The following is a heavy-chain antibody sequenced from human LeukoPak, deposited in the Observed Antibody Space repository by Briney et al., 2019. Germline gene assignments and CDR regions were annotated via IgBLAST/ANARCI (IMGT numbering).Heavy chain of an antibody. D-gene: IGHD6-6*01. CDR3: ARDRSGSISSGFDN. CDR2: IIPSGGST. J-gene: IGHJ4*02. Sequence: ASVKVSCKASGYTFTGYYIHWVRQAPGQGLEWMGVIIPSGGSTRNAQKFQGRVSMTRDMSTSTVYMEMSSLKSEDTAVYHCARDRSGSISSGFDNWGQGTLVTVSS. V-gene: IGHV1-46*01. CDR1: GYTFTGYY.